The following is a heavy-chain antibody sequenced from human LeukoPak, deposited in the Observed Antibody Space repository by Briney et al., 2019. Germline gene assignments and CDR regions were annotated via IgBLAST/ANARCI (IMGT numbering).Heavy chain of an antibody. Sequence: PSETLSLTCAVYGGSFSGYYWSWIRQPPGKGLEWIGEINHSGSTNYNPSLKSRVTISVDTSKNQFSLKLSSVTAADTAVYYCARSRPLYCSGGSCYAYYYYYMDVWGKGTTVTVSS. CDR2: INHSGST. J-gene: IGHJ6*03. CDR3: ARSRPLYCSGGSCYAYYYYYMDV. CDR1: GGSFSGYY. V-gene: IGHV4-34*01. D-gene: IGHD2-15*01.